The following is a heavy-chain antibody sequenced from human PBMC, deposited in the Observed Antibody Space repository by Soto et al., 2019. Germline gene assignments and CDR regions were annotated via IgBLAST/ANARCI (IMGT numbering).Heavy chain of an antibody. J-gene: IGHJ4*02. CDR1: GFTLSNSA. Sequence: QVHLVESGGGVVQPGRSLRLSCAASGFTLSNSAMHWVRQAPGKGLEWVAVISYDGNNKYYADSVKGRFSISRDNSKNPLYLQMNSLRAEDTAVYYCARDAGTDYDILTGYYRFDYWGQGTLVTVSS. D-gene: IGHD3-9*01. CDR3: ARDAGTDYDILTGYYRFDY. V-gene: IGHV3-30-3*01. CDR2: ISYDGNNK.